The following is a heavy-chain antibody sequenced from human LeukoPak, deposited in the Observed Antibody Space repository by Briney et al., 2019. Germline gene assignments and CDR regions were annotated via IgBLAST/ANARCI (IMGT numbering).Heavy chain of an antibody. CDR1: GGSISSYY. D-gene: IGHD2-21*01. J-gene: IGHJ4*02. Sequence: PSQTLSLTCTVSGGSISSYYWSWIRQPAGKGLEWIGRIYTSGSTNYNPSLKSRVTMSVDTSKNQFSLKLSSVTAADTAVYYCAAGYSVPRHDYYFDYWGQGTLVTVSS. CDR3: AAGYSVPRHDYYFDY. V-gene: IGHV4-4*07. CDR2: IYTSGST.